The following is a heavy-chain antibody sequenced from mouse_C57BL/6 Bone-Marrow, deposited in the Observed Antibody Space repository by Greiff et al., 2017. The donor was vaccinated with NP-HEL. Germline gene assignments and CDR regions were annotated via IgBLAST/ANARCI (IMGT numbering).Heavy chain of an antibody. J-gene: IGHJ2*01. CDR1: GYTFTSYW. V-gene: IGHV1-50*01. CDR2: IDPSDSYT. Sequence: QVQLQQSGAELVKPGASVKLSCKASGYTFTSYWMQWVKQRPGHGLEWIGEIDPSDSYTNYNQKFKGKATLTVDTSSSTAYMQLSSLTSEDSAVYYCARWDGYFRDYFDYWGQGTTLTVSS. CDR3: ARWDGYFRDYFDY. D-gene: IGHD2-3*01.